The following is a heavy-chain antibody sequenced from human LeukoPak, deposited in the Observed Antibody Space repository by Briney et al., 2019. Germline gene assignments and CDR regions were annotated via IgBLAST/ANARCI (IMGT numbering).Heavy chain of an antibody. D-gene: IGHD7-27*01. Sequence: QSGGSLRLSCAASGFTVSSNYMSWVRQAPGKGLEWVSVIYSGGSTYYADSVKGRFTISRDNSKTTLYLQMNSLRAEDTAVYYCARDGTGDRWGHFDYWGQGTLVTVSS. CDR3: ARDGTGDRWGHFDY. J-gene: IGHJ4*02. CDR1: GFTVSSNY. CDR2: IYSGGST. V-gene: IGHV3-53*01.